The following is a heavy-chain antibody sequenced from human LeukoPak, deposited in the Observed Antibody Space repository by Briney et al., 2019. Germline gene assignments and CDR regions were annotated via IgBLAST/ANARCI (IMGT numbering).Heavy chain of an antibody. Sequence: GGSLRLSCAASGFTFSSYSMNWVRQAPGKGLEWVSSISSSSSYIYYADSVKGRFTISRDNAKNSLYLQMNSLRAEDTAVYYCARQAVVAANAGYWGQGTLVTVSS. CDR2: ISSSSSYI. CDR1: GFTFSSYS. D-gene: IGHD2-15*01. V-gene: IGHV3-21*01. CDR3: ARQAVVAANAGY. J-gene: IGHJ4*02.